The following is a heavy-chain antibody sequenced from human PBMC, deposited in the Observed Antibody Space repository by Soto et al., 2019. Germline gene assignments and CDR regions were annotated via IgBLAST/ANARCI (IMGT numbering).Heavy chain of an antibody. CDR2: INPNSGGT. J-gene: IGHJ6*02. CDR1: GYTFTGYY. Sequence: GASVKVSCKASGYTFTGYYMHWVRQAPGQGLEWMGWINPNSGGTNYAQKFQGWVTMTRDTSISTAYMELSRLRSDDTAVYYCAREGVMITFGGVIVEYVYYGMDVWGQGTTVTVSS. CDR3: AREGVMITFGGVIVEYVYYGMDV. V-gene: IGHV1-2*04. D-gene: IGHD3-16*02.